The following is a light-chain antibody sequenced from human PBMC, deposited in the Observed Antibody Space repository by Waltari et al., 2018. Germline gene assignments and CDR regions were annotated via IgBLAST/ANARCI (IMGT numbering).Light chain of an antibody. V-gene: IGLV2-8*01. CDR1: SSDVGGYDY. Sequence: QSALTQPPSASGSPGQSITISCTGTSSDVGGYDYVSWYQQHPGKAPKLMIYEVSKRPAGVPGRFSGSKSGNTASLTVSGRQAEDEADYYCSSYAGSNNAVFGGGTHLTVL. J-gene: IGLJ7*01. CDR2: EVS. CDR3: SSYAGSNNAV.